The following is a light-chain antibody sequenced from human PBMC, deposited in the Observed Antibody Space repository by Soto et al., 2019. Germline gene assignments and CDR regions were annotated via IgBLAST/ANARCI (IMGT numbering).Light chain of an antibody. CDR1: SSDVGSYNL. V-gene: IGLV2-23*01. CDR2: EAF. CDR3: CSYTPSNTWV. Sequence: QSALTQPASVSGSPGQSITISCTATSSDVGSYNLVSWYRQHPDKAPKLLIYEAFKRPSGVSPRFSGSKSGNTASQTISGLQAEDEADYYRCSYTPSNTWVFGGGTKLTVL. J-gene: IGLJ3*02.